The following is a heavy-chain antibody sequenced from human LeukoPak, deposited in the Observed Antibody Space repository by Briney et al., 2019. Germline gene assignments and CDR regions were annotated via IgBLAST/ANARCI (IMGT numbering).Heavy chain of an antibody. CDR2: IRHDGDEK. V-gene: IGHV3-7*01. CDR3: ARDRGGGFDY. D-gene: IGHD3-16*01. J-gene: IGHJ4*02. CDR1: GFTFSSYW. Sequence: GGSLRLSCAASGFTFSSYWMSWVRQAPGKGLEWVANIRHDGDEKYYVHSVKGRFTISKDSAKNSLYLQMNSLKDEDTAIYYCARDRGGGFDYWGQGTLVTVSS.